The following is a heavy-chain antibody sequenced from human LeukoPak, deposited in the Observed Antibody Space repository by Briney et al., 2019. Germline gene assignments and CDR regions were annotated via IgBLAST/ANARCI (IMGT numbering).Heavy chain of an antibody. CDR3: AKNYHYAMEV. CDR1: GYTFTAYS. CDR2: INPNRGP. V-gene: IGHV1-2*02. Sequence: ASAKVSCKASGYTFTAYSMHWVRQAPGQGLEWMGWINPNRGPTYAQKFQGRVTMTRDTSISTAYMELSRLTSDDTAVYYCAKNYHYAMEVWGQDTSHTVSS. J-gene: IGHJ6*02.